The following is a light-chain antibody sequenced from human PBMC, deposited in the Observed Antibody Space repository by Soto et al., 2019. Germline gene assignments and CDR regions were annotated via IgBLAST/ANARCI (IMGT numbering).Light chain of an antibody. CDR2: DVS. CDR1: SSDVGGYNY. J-gene: IGLJ1*01. CDR3: CSYAGSYSYV. V-gene: IGLV2-11*01. Sequence: ALTQPRSVSGSPGQSVTISCTGTSSDVGGYNYVSWYQQHPGKAPKLMIYDVSKRPSGVPDRFSGSKSGNTASLTISGLQAEDEADYYCCSYAGSYSYVFGTGTKAPS.